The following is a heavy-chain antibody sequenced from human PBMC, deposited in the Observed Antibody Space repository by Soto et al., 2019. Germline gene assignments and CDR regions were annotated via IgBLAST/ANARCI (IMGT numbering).Heavy chain of an antibody. Sequence: EVQLVESGGGLVQPGGSLRLSCAASGFTFSSYSMNWVRQAPGKGLEWVSYISSSSSTIYYADSVKGRFTISRDNAKKSLYLQMNSLRDEDTAVYYCAREVYSNVALNWFDPWGQGTLVTVSS. J-gene: IGHJ5*02. CDR2: ISSSSSTI. D-gene: IGHD4-4*01. CDR1: GFTFSSYS. CDR3: AREVYSNVALNWFDP. V-gene: IGHV3-48*02.